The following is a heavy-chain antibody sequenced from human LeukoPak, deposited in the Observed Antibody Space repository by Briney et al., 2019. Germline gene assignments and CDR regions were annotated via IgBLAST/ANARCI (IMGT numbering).Heavy chain of an antibody. V-gene: IGHV3-66*02. Sequence: GGSLRLSCAASGFTVSSNYMSWVRQAPGKGLEWVSVIYSGGSTYYADSVKGRFTISRDNSKNTLYLQMNSLRAEDTAVYYCARSLGGIAARPTYWFDPWGQGTLVTVSS. CDR2: IYSGGST. J-gene: IGHJ5*02. CDR3: ARSLGGIAARPTYWFDP. CDR1: GFTVSSNY. D-gene: IGHD6-6*01.